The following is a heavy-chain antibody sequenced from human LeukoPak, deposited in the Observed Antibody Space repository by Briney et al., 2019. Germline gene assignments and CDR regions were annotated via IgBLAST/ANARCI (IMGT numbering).Heavy chain of an antibody. V-gene: IGHV3-74*01. J-gene: IGHJ4*02. CDR2: INSDESST. D-gene: IGHD6-19*01. CDR3: ARGTAVAGTGVDY. CDR1: GFTFSSYW. Sequence: PGGSLRHSCAAPGFTFSSYWMPWVRQAPGKGLVWVSRINSDESSTSDADSVNGRFTISRDNAKNTLYLQMNSLRAEDTAVYYCARGTAVAGTGVDYWGQGTLVTVSS.